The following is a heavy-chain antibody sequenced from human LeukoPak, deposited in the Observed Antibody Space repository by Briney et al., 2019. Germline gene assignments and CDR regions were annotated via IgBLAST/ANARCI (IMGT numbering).Heavy chain of an antibody. J-gene: IGHJ5*02. CDR3: APDGCSGGSCYLDP. V-gene: IGHV3-30-3*01. CDR1: GFTFSSYA. D-gene: IGHD2-15*01. CDR2: ISYDGSNK. Sequence: GGSLRLSCAASGFTFSSYAMHWVRQAPGKGLEWVAVISYDGSNKYYADSVKSRFTISRDNSKNTLYLQMNSLRAEDTAVYYCAPDGCSGGSCYLDPWGQGTLVTVSS.